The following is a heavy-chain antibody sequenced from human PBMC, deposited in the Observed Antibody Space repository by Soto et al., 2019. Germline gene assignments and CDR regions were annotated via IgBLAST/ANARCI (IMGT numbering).Heavy chain of an antibody. CDR1: GGSISSGGYS. Sequence: SETLSLTCAVSGGSISSGGYSWSWIRQPPGKGLEWIGYIYHSGSTYYNPSLKSRVTISVDRSQNQFSLKLSSVTAADTAVYYCATYTMVRGVGIFDYWGQGTLVTVSS. V-gene: IGHV4-30-2*01. CDR3: ATYTMVRGVGIFDY. J-gene: IGHJ4*02. D-gene: IGHD3-10*01. CDR2: IYHSGST.